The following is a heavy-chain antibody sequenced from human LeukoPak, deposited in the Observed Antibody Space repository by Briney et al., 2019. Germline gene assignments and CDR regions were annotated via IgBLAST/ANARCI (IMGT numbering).Heavy chain of an antibody. V-gene: IGHV4-31*03. CDR2: IYYSGST. Sequence: PSESLSLTCTLSGGSISSGDYYWSWIRQHPGKGLEWIGYIYYSGSTYYNPSLKSRVTISVDTSKNQFSLNLNSVTAADTAVYYCASGREVTATLPYWGEGTLVTVSS. CDR1: GGSISSGDYY. CDR3: ASGREVTATLPY. J-gene: IGHJ4*02. D-gene: IGHD2-15*01.